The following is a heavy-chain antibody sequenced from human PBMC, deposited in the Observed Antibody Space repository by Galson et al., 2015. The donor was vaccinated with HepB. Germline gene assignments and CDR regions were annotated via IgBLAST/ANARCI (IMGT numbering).Heavy chain of an antibody. Sequence: SLRLSCAGSGFIFRHHAMARIRQAPGKGLEWASGINGRGPTTYYADAVKGRFSISRDNSKNTVFLQMDNLKVDDTAIYYCVKEGAWFGGDWFDPWGQGTLVTVS. D-gene: IGHD3-16*01. CDR1: GFIFRHHA. V-gene: IGHV3-23*01. CDR2: INGRGPTT. CDR3: VKEGAWFGGDWFDP. J-gene: IGHJ5*02.